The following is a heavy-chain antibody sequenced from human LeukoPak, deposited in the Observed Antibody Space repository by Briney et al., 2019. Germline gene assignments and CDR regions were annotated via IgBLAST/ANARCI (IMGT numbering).Heavy chain of an antibody. CDR2: ISYDGSNK. CDR3: ARDSASVGHNDAFDI. Sequence: PGGSLRLSCAASGFTFSSYGMHWVRQAPGKGLEWVAVISYDGSNKYYADSVKGRFTISRDNSKNTLYLQMNSLRAEDTAVYYCARDSASVGHNDAFDIWGQGTMVTVSS. CDR1: GFTFSSYG. D-gene: IGHD2-15*01. V-gene: IGHV3-30*03. J-gene: IGHJ3*02.